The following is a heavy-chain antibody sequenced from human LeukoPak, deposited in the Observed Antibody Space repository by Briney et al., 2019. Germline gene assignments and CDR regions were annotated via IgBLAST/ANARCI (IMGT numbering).Heavy chain of an antibody. CDR3: AKDRYSYAFEYSDS. D-gene: IGHD5-18*01. CDR2: ISYDGSNK. J-gene: IGHJ4*02. V-gene: IGHV3-30-3*01. CDR1: GFTFSSYA. Sequence: GGSLRLSCAASGFTFSSYAMHWVRQAPGKGLEWVAVISYDGSNKYYADSVKGRFTISRDNSKNTLYLQVSSLRTEDTAVYYCAKDRYSYAFEYSDSWGQGTLVTVSS.